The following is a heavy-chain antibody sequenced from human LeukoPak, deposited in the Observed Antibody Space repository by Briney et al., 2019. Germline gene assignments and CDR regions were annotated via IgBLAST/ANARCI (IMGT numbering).Heavy chain of an antibody. Sequence: GGSLRLSCAASGFTFSSYEMNWVRQAPGKGLEWVSYISSSGSTIYYADSVKGRFTISRDNAENSLYLQMNSLRAEDTAVYYCARGDYELDYWGQGTLVTVSS. CDR2: ISSSGSTI. CDR3: ARGDYELDY. D-gene: IGHD3-16*01. J-gene: IGHJ4*02. V-gene: IGHV3-48*03. CDR1: GFTFSSYE.